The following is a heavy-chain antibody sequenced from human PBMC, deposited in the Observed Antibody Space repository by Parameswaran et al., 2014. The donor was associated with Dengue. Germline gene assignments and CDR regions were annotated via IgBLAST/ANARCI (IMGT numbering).Heavy chain of an antibody. D-gene: IGHD3-22*01. V-gene: IGHV1-2*02. J-gene: IGHJ4*02. CDR2: INPNSGGT. Sequence: WVRQAPGQGLEWMGWINPNSGGTNYAQKFQGRVTMTRDTSISTAYMELSRLRSDDTAVYYCARGYYYDSSGYYWGPLDYWGQGTPVTVSS. CDR3: ARGYYYDSSGYYWGPLDY.